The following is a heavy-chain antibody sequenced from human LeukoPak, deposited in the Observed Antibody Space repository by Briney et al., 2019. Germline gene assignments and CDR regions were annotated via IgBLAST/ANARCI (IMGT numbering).Heavy chain of an antibody. CDR1: GYTFTKYG. CDR2: VSVYKGDT. D-gene: IGHD6-19*01. CDR3: ARAGGWARGDYKADVFHI. Sequence: ASVRVSCKASGYTFTKYGISWVRQAPGQGLEWLAWVSVYKGDTNYAQKVQGRVTMTTDTSTSTAYMELRSLTSDDTAVYYCARAGGWARGDYKADVFHIWGQGTMVTVSS. J-gene: IGHJ3*02. V-gene: IGHV1-18*01.